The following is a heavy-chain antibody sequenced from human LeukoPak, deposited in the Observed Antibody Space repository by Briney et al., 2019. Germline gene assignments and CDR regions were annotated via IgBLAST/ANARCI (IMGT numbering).Heavy chain of an antibody. J-gene: IGHJ4*02. V-gene: IGHV3-23*01. CDR1: AITFSSYA. CDR2: ISGSGSTT. D-gene: IGHD1-1*01. CDR3: AKDVQSWPTYFDY. Sequence: GGSLRLSCAASAITFSSYAMSWVRQAPGKGLQWVSAISGSGSTTYYADSGKGRFTISRDNSRNTLNLQLNSLRGEDSAVYYCAKDVQSWPTYFDYWGQETLVTVSS.